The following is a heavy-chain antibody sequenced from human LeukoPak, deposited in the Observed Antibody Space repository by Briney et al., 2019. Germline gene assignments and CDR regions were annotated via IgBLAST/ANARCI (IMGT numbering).Heavy chain of an antibody. Sequence: GGSLRVSCAASGFTFDNHAMNWVRQAPGKGLEWVSSISSSSSYIYYADSVKGRFTISRDNAKNSLYLQMNSLRAEDTAVYYCARGPSSSHYDYWGQGTLVTVSS. D-gene: IGHD6-13*01. CDR1: GFTFDNHA. CDR3: ARGPSSSHYDY. J-gene: IGHJ4*02. CDR2: ISSSSSYI. V-gene: IGHV3-21*01.